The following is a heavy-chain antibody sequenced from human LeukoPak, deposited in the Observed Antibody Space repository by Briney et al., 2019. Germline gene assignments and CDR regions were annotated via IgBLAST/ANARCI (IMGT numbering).Heavy chain of an antibody. CDR3: ARHSSGLYYFHY. D-gene: IGHD6-19*01. Sequence: SETLSLTCTISGGSISSYYWNWIRQPPGKGLEWIGHAFYSGHTNYSPSLESRVTISVDTSKNQFSLRLTSVTAADTAIYYCARHSSGLYYFHYWGQGTLVTVSS. CDR1: GGSISSYY. CDR2: AFYSGHT. V-gene: IGHV4-59*08. J-gene: IGHJ4*02.